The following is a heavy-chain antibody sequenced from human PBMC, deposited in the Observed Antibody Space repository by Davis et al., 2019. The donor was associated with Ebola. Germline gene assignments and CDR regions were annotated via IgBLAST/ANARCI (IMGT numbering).Heavy chain of an antibody. V-gene: IGHV3-23*01. Sequence: GGSLRLSCAASGFTFSSYAMHWVRQAPGKGLEWVSAISGSGGSTYYADSVKGRFTISRDNAKNSLYLQMNSLRAEDTAVYYCVRTGAMIVVANGGYYYGMDVWGQGTTVTVSS. CDR3: VRTGAMIVVANGGYYYGMDV. J-gene: IGHJ6*02. CDR2: ISGSGGST. D-gene: IGHD3-22*01. CDR1: GFTFSSYA.